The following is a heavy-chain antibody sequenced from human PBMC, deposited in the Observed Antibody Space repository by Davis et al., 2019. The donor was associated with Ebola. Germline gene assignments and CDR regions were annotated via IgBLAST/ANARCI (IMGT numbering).Heavy chain of an antibody. Sequence: ASVKVSCKASGYTFTSYDINWVRQATGQGLEWMGWMNPNSGNTGYAQNFQGRVTMTRNTSISTAYMELSSLRSEDTAVYYCARGITMVRGDTPNDYWGQGTLVTVSS. V-gene: IGHV1-8*01. CDR1: GYTFTSYD. J-gene: IGHJ4*02. CDR2: MNPNSGNT. CDR3: ARGITMVRGDTPNDY. D-gene: IGHD3-10*01.